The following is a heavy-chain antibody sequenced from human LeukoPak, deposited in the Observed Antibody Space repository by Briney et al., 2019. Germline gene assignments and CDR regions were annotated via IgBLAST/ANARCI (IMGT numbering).Heavy chain of an antibody. Sequence: PGGSLRLSCAASGFTFSSYWMNWARQAPGKGLEWVASINHNGNVNYYVDSVKGRFTISRDNAKNSLYLQMSNLRAEDTAVYFCVRDNGGEHSWGQGALVTVSS. CDR1: GFTFSSYW. V-gene: IGHV3-7*01. D-gene: IGHD3-16*01. CDR2: INHNGNVN. J-gene: IGHJ4*02. CDR3: VRDNGGEHS.